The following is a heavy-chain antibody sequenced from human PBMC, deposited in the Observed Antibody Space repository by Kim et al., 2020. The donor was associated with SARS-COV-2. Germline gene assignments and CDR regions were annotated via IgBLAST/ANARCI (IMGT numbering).Heavy chain of an antibody. CDR3: AKVLYNGGWAGIDY. V-gene: IGHV3-30*18. CDR1: GSTFSNYG. Sequence: GGSLRLSCAASGSTFSNYGMHWVRQAPGKGPEWVAVILHDGSNKYYADSVKGRFTISKDNSKNTLFLQMNSLRVEDTALYYCAKVLYNGGWAGIDYWGQGTLVTVSS. J-gene: IGHJ4*02. D-gene: IGHD6-19*01. CDR2: ILHDGSNK.